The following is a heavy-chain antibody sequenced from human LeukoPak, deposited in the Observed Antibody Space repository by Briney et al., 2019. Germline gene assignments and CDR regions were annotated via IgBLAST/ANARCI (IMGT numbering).Heavy chain of an antibody. V-gene: IGHV3-74*01. J-gene: IGHJ5*02. CDR3: ASYRGDFWSGDYSNWFDP. Sequence: PGGSLRLSCAASGFTFSSYWMHWVRQAPGKGLVWVSRINSDGSSTSYADSVKGRFTISRDNAKNTLYLQMNSLRAEDTAVYYCASYRGDFWSGDYSNWFDPWGQGTLVTVSS. D-gene: IGHD3-3*01. CDR2: INSDGSST. CDR1: GFTFSSYW.